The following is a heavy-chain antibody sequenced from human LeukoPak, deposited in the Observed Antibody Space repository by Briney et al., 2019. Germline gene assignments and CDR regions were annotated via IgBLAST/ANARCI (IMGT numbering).Heavy chain of an antibody. Sequence: SETLSLTCAVYGGSFSGYYWSWIRQPPGKGLEWIGEINHSGSTNYNPSLKSRVTISVDTFKNQCSLKLSSVTAADTAVYYCARGQDYGSGSNWFDPWGQGTLVTVSS. CDR3: ARGQDYGSGSNWFDP. CDR1: GGSFSGYY. V-gene: IGHV4-34*01. D-gene: IGHD3-10*01. CDR2: INHSGST. J-gene: IGHJ5*02.